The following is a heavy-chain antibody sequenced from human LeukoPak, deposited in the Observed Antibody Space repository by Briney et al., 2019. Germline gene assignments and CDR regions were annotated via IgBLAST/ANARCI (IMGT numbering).Heavy chain of an antibody. CDR1: GYTFTSYG. CDR2: ISAYDGKT. Sequence: ASVKVSCKASGYTFTSYGISWVRQAPGEGLEWMGWISAYDGKTNFAQKLQGRVTMTTDTSTNTAYMELRSLRSDDTAVYYCARDWGYASGTPDYWGQGTLVTVSS. CDR3: ARDWGYASGTPDY. V-gene: IGHV1-18*04. J-gene: IGHJ4*02. D-gene: IGHD3-10*01.